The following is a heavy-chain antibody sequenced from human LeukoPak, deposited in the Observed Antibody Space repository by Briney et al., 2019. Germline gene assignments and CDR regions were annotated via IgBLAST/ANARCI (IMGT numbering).Heavy chain of an antibody. CDR2: IYPGDSDT. Sequence: GESLKISCKGSGYSFTTYWIGWVRQMPGKGLEWMGIIYPGDSDTRYSPSFQGQVTISADKSTSTAYLQWSSLKASDIAMYYCARARYCSGGSRYAEYWGQGTLVTVSS. J-gene: IGHJ4*02. CDR3: ARARYCSGGSRYAEY. CDR1: GYSFTTYW. V-gene: IGHV5-51*01. D-gene: IGHD2-15*01.